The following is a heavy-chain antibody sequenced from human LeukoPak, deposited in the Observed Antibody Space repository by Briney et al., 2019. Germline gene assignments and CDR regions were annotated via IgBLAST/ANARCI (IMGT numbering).Heavy chain of an antibody. J-gene: IGHJ4*02. V-gene: IGHV4-59*08. D-gene: IGHD6-6*01. CDR3: ARFGGSSSGFDY. CDR2: ISYSGST. CDR1: RGPISSYY. Sequence: KTSETLSLTCSVSRGPISSYYWSWIRQPPGKGLEWIGYISYSGSTNYNPSLKSRVIISVDTSKNQFSLKLSSVTAADTAVYYCARFGGSSSGFDYWGQGTLVTVSS.